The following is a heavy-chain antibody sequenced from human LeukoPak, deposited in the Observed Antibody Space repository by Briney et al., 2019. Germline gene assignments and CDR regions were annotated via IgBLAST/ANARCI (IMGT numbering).Heavy chain of an antibody. J-gene: IGHJ4*02. Sequence: GRSLRLSCAASGFTFSSYGMHWVRQAPGKGLEWVAVISYDGSNKYYADSVKGRFTISRDNSKNTLYLQMNSLRAEDTAVYYCATTEKGCSSTSCYDWGQGTLVTVSS. CDR3: ATTEKGCSSTSCYD. V-gene: IGHV3-30*03. CDR2: ISYDGSNK. D-gene: IGHD2-2*01. CDR1: GFTFSSYG.